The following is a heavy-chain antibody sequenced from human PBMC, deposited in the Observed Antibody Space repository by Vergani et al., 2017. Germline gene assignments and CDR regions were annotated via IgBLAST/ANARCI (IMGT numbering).Heavy chain of an antibody. J-gene: IGHJ2*01. CDR2: IYNSGNG. Sequence: QMQLQESGPGLVKASETLSLTCTVSGDSIISRSYYWGWIRQPPGKGLEWIGRIYNSGNGDSSSSLKSRVTISADTSKNQFSLRLTSVTAADTAVYYCASGKYYSGSTSHFRGRYFDVWGRGTLVTVPS. V-gene: IGHV4-39*01. D-gene: IGHD3-10*01. CDR1: GDSIISRSYY. CDR3: ASGKYYSGSTSHFRGRYFDV.